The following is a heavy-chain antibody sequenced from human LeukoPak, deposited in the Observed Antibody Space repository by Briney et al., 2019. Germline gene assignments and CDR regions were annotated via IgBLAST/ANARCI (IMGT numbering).Heavy chain of an antibody. V-gene: IGHV4-4*07. CDR1: GGSIISYY. Sequence: PSETLSLTCTVSGGSIISYYWSWVRQSAGKGLGWIGRIYPSGSTEYNTSLKSRVTMSVDMSKKQFSLKLTSVTAADTAVYYCARLKFYDSTGYTPGYYMDVWGKGTTVTVSS. J-gene: IGHJ6*03. D-gene: IGHD3-22*01. CDR2: IYPSGST. CDR3: ARLKFYDSTGYTPGYYMDV.